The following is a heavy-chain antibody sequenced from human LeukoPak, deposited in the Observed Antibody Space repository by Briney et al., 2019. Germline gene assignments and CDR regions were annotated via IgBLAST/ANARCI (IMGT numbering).Heavy chain of an antibody. J-gene: IGHJ4*02. CDR2: IYYSGST. D-gene: IGHD6-13*01. Sequence: KPSETLSLTCTVSGGSISSHHWSWIRQPPGKGLEWIGYIYYSGSTKYKPSLKSRVTISVDTSKNQFSLKLTSVTAADTAVYYCARHLDIAASGTFDYWGQGTLVTVSS. CDR3: ARHLDIAASGTFDY. V-gene: IGHV4-59*08. CDR1: GGSISSHH.